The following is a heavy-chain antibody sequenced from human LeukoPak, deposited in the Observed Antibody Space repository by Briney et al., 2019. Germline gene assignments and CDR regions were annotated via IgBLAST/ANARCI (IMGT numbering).Heavy chain of an antibody. Sequence: SVKVSCKASGGTFSSYAISWVRQAPGQGLEWMGRIIPILGIANYAQKFQGRVTITADKSTSTAYMELSSLRSEDTAVYYCARDYYDSSGYYPDYWGQGTLVTVSS. D-gene: IGHD3-22*01. CDR2: IIPILGIA. CDR1: GGTFSSYA. CDR3: ARDYYDSSGYYPDY. J-gene: IGHJ4*02. V-gene: IGHV1-69*04.